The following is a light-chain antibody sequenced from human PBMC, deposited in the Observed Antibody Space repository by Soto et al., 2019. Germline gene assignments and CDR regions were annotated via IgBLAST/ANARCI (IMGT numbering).Light chain of an antibody. CDR2: DAS. V-gene: IGKV3-11*01. CDR1: QSVSIY. CDR3: QQRNNWPPEIT. J-gene: IGKJ5*01. Sequence: EIVLTQSPATLSLSPGERATLSCRASQSVSIYLAWYQQKPGQAPRLLIFDASKRATGIPARFSGSGSGTDFTLTISSLEPEDLAVYNCQQRNNWPPEITFGQGTRLEIK.